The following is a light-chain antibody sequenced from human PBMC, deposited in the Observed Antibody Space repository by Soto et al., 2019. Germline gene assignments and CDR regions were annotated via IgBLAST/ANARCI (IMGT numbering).Light chain of an antibody. V-gene: IGKV1-5*01. CDR3: QQYNGYPYT. J-gene: IGKJ2*01. CDR1: QSIITW. CDR2: DAS. Sequence: DTQMTQSPSTLSASVGERVTITCRASQSIITWLAWYQQKPGKAPKLLIYDASGLESGVPSRFSGSGSGTEFALTISSLQPDDRATYYCQQYNGYPYTFGQGTKLEIK.